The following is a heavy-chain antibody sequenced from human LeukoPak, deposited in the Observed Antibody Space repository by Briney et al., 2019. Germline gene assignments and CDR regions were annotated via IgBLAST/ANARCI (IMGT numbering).Heavy chain of an antibody. CDR1: GGSFSVYY. CDR3: ASRWGTVTTYYFDY. CDR2: INHSGST. Sequence: PSETLSLTCAVYGGSFSVYYWSWIRQPPGKGLEWIGEINHSGSTNYNPSLKSQVTISVDTSKNQFSLKLSSVTAADTAVYYCASRWGTVTTYYFDYWGQGTLVTVSS. J-gene: IGHJ4*02. V-gene: IGHV4-34*01. D-gene: IGHD4-17*01.